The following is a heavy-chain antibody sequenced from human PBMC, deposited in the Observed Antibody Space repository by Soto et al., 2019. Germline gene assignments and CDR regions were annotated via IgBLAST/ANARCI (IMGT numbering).Heavy chain of an antibody. D-gene: IGHD6-13*01. CDR3: AREEQQLVYNWFDP. V-gene: IGHV1-3*01. J-gene: IGHJ5*02. Sequence: KYSQKFQGRVTITRDTSASTAYMELSSLRSEDTAVYYCAREEQQLVYNWFDPWGQGTLVTVSS.